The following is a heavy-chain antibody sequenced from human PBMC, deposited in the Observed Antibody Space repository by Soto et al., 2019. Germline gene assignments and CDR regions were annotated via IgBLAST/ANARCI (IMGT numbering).Heavy chain of an antibody. V-gene: IGHV3-30*18. CDR2: ISHDGNKK. Sequence: LRLSCVASGFAFSSYGMHWVRQAPGKGLEWVAVISHDGNKKYYADSVKGRFTVSRDNSKNTVFLQMSSLRAEDTAVFYCAKGLEVGVLHYGMHVWGQGTTVTVSS. CDR3: AKGLEVGVLHYGMHV. CDR1: GFAFSSYG. D-gene: IGHD3-16*01. J-gene: IGHJ6*02.